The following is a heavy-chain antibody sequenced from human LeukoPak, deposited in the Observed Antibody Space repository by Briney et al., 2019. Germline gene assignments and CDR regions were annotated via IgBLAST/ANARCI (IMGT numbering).Heavy chain of an antibody. J-gene: IGHJ4*02. V-gene: IGHV3-30-3*02. CDR3: AKSPRPGATVSPLDY. CDR1: GFTFSSYA. D-gene: IGHD4-17*01. Sequence: GGSLRLSCAASGFTFSSYAMHWVRQAPGEGLEWVAVISYDGSNKYYADSVKGRFTISRDNSKNTLYLQMNSLRAEDTAVYYCAKSPRPGATVSPLDYWGQGTLVTVSS. CDR2: ISYDGSNK.